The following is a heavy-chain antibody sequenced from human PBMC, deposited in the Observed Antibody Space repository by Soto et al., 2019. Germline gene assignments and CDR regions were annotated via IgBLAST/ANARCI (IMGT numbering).Heavy chain of an antibody. CDR3: ARPADYIWGSYLTFDY. CDR1: GGSISSSSYY. V-gene: IGHV4-39*01. D-gene: IGHD3-16*02. Sequence: QLQLQESGPGLVKPSETLSLTCTVSGGSISSSSYYWGWIRQPPGKGLEWIGSIYYSGSTYYNPSLKSRVTISVVTSKNQFSLKLSSVTAADTAVYYCARPADYIWGSYLTFDYWGQGTLVTVSS. J-gene: IGHJ4*02. CDR2: IYYSGST.